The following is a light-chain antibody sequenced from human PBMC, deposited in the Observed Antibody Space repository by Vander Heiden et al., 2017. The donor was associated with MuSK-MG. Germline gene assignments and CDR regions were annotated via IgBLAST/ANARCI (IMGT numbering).Light chain of an antibody. V-gene: IGLV3-21*03. CDR2: EDS. CDR1: NSGSKS. J-gene: IGLJ2*01. CDR3: QVWDSSSVV. Sequence: SSVLTPPPSVSVGPGKTARITCGGNNSGSKSGHWYQQKPGQALVLVVYEDSDRPSGIRERFSGSNSGNTATLTMSRVEAGDEADYYCQVWDSSSVVVGGGTKLTVL.